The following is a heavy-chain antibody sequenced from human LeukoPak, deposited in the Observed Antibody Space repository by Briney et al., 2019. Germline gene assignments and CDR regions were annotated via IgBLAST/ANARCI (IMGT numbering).Heavy chain of an antibody. J-gene: IGHJ4*02. CDR3: ARSPFRYESSGYNDY. CDR2: INHSGST. V-gene: IGHV4-34*01. D-gene: IGHD3-22*01. Sequence: PSETLSLTCAVYGGSFSGYYWSWIRQPPGKGLEWIGEINHSGSTNYNPSLKSRVTISVDTSKNQFSLKLSSVTAADTAVYYCARSPFRYESSGYNDYWGQGTLVTVSS. CDR1: GGSFSGYY.